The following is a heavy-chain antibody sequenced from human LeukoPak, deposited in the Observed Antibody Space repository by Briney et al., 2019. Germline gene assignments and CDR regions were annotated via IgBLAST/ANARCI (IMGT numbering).Heavy chain of an antibody. V-gene: IGHV6-1*01. J-gene: IGHJ4*02. CDR2: TYYRSKWYN. CDR3: ARDHCSGGSCYWRFDY. D-gene: IGHD2-15*01. CDR1: GDSVSSNSAA. Sequence: SQTLSLTCAISGDSVSSNSAAWNWIRQSPSRGLEWLGRTYYRSKWYNDYAVSVKGRITINPDTSKNQFSLQLNSVTPEDTAVYYCARDHCSGGSCYWRFDYWGQGTLVTVSS.